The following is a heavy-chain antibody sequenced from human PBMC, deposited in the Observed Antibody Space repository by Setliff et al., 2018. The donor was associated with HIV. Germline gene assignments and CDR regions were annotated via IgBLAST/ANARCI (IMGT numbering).Heavy chain of an antibody. CDR3: ARGYCSSTSCYGIYYFDN. V-gene: IGHV1-8*02. Sequence: ASVKVSCKASAYTFTSYGISWVRQAPGQGLEWMGWMNPKSGNTGYARKFQGRVTMTRKTSISTAYMELRSLRSDDTAVYYCARGYCSSTSCYGIYYFDNWGQGTPVTVSS. CDR2: MNPKSGNT. D-gene: IGHD2-2*01. CDR1: AYTFTSYG. J-gene: IGHJ4*02.